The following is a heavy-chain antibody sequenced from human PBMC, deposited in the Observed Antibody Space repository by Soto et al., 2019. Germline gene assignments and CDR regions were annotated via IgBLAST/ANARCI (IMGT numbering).Heavy chain of an antibody. J-gene: IGHJ3*02. D-gene: IGHD2-2*01. CDR2: ISAYNGNT. CDR1: GYTFTSYG. V-gene: IGHV1-18*04. CDR3: AQAYCSSTSCYPGAFDS. Sequence: QVQLVQSGAEVKKPGASVKVSCKASGYTFTSYGISWVRQAPGQGLEWMGWISAYNGNTNYAQKLQGRVTMTTDTSTSTAYMELRSLRSDDTAVYDCAQAYCSSTSCYPGAFDSWGQGTMVTVSS.